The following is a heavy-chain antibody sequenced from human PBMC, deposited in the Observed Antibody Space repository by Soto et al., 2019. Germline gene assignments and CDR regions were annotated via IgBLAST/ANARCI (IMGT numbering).Heavy chain of an antibody. D-gene: IGHD2-15*01. CDR3: AREHGSPHAFAI. J-gene: IGHJ3*02. CDR2: IIPILGLA. Sequence: ASVKVSCKASGGTFSSYTFTWVRQAPGQGLQWMGRIIPILGLANYAQKFQGRVTITADKSTSTASMELSSLRSEDTAVYYCAREHGSPHAFAIWGQGTVVTVSS. V-gene: IGHV1-69*04. CDR1: GGTFSSYT.